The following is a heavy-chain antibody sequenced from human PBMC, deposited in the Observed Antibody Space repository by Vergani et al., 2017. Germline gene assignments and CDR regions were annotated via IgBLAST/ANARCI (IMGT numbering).Heavy chain of an antibody. Sequence: EVQLLESGGDLVQPGGSLRLSCAASGFTVSSNYMSWVRQAPGKGLEWVSVIYSGGSTYYADSVKGRFIISRDNSKNTLFLHMNSLRPEDTAVYYCAKVGRSEVAGTFGAFDIWGQGTMVTVSS. CDR3: AKVGRSEVAGTFGAFDI. D-gene: IGHD6-19*01. V-gene: IGHV3-66*01. CDR2: IYSGGST. CDR1: GFTVSSNY. J-gene: IGHJ3*02.